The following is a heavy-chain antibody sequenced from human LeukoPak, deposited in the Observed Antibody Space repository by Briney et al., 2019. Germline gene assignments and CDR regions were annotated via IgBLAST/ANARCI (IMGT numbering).Heavy chain of an antibody. J-gene: IGHJ4*02. CDR3: AKERSPGCVGH. CDR1: GFTFSCCG. Sequence: GGSLRLSCAASGFTFSCCGMHWVRQAPGKGVEWVALISYDGSNEYYADSVKGRFTISRDHSKSTLYLQMNSLRPADTAVYYCAKERSPGCVGHWGQGTLVTVSS. D-gene: IGHD6-19*01. V-gene: IGHV3-30*18. CDR2: ISYDGSNE.